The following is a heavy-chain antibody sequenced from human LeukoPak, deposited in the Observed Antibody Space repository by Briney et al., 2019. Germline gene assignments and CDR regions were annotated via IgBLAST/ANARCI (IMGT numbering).Heavy chain of an antibody. V-gene: IGHV4-34*01. D-gene: IGHD2-2*01. J-gene: IGHJ6*03. CDR1: GGSFSGYY. Sequence: PSETLSLTCAVYGGSFSGYYWSWIRQPPGKGLEWIGGINHSGSTNYNPSLKSRVTISVDTSKNQFSLKLSSVTAADTAVYYCARRRDPRGCSSASCYHRGSYYYYMDVWGKGTTVTVSS. CDR3: ARRRDPRGCSSASCYHRGSYYYYMDV. CDR2: INHSGST.